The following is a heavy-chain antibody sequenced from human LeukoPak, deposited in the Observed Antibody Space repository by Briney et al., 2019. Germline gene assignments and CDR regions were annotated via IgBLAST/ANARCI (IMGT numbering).Heavy chain of an antibody. Sequence: AGGSLRLSCTASGFTFSDYWMHWVRQAPGKGLVWVSRIDTDGSTTTYADSVKGRFTISRDNAKNTLYLQMNSLRAEDTAVYYCAMGSLFDRWGQGTLVTVSS. D-gene: IGHD1-26*01. V-gene: IGHV3-74*03. CDR1: GFTFSDYW. J-gene: IGHJ4*02. CDR3: AMGSLFDR. CDR2: IDTDGSTT.